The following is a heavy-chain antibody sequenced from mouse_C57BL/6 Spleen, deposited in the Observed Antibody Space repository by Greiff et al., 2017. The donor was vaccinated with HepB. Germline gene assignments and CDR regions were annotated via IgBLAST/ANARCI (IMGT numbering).Heavy chain of an antibody. J-gene: IGHJ4*01. CDR1: GFTFSDYG. CDR3: ARLGDY. CDR2: ISSGSSTI. V-gene: IGHV5-17*01. Sequence: EVKVEESGGGLVKPGGSLKLSCAASGFTFSDYGMHWVRQAPEKGLEWVAYISSGSSTIYYADTVKGRFTISRDNAKNTLFLQMTSLRSEDTAMYYCARLGDYWGQGTSVTVSS.